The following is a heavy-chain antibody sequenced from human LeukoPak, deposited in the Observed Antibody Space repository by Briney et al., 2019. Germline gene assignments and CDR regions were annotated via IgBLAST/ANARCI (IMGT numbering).Heavy chain of an antibody. CDR1: GFSFRTYD. CDR3: ARSGKVVPTARNWYFDF. Sequence: GGSLRLSCAASGFSFRTYDMSRVRQAPGKGLEWVSTISGSGDNTYYADSVKGRFTISRDNSKNTLNLQMNSLRAEDTAVYYCARSGKVVPTARNWYFDFWGRGTLVTVSS. CDR2: ISGSGDNT. V-gene: IGHV3-23*01. J-gene: IGHJ2*01. D-gene: IGHD2-2*01.